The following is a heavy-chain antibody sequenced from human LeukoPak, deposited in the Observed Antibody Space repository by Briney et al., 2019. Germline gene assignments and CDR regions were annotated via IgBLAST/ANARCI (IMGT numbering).Heavy chain of an antibody. D-gene: IGHD4-23*01. V-gene: IGHV1-69*13. CDR2: ITPIFGTA. Sequence: ASVKVSCKASGGPFSSYDISWVRQAPGQGLEWMGGITPIFGTAVYVQKFQGRVTITAVESMSTAYMELTSLRSEDTATYYCARGWLAETTLVTPYNYWGQGTLVTVSS. CDR1: GGPFSSYD. J-gene: IGHJ4*02. CDR3: ARGWLAETTLVTPYNY.